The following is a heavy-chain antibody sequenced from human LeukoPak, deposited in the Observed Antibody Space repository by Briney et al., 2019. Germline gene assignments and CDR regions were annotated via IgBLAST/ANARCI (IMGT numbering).Heavy chain of an antibody. Sequence: ASVKVSCKASGYTFTSYYMHWVRQAPGQGLEWMGWISAYNDDTSYAQKLQGRVTMTTDTSTSTAYMELRSLRSDDTAVYYCAREVSEQWLFDYWGQGTLVTVSS. CDR2: ISAYNDDT. D-gene: IGHD6-19*01. CDR3: AREVSEQWLFDY. V-gene: IGHV1-18*04. J-gene: IGHJ4*02. CDR1: GYTFTSYY.